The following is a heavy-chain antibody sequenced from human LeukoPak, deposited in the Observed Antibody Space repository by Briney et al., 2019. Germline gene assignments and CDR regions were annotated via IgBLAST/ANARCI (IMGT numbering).Heavy chain of an antibody. J-gene: IGHJ5*02. CDR2: ISGSGDST. CDR3: ANDSSGWYPAWFDP. Sequence: GGSLRLSCAASGFTFSSYAMSWVRQAPGKGLEWVSAISGSGDSTYYADSVKGRFTISRDNFKNTLYLQMNSLRAEDTAVYYCANDSSGWYPAWFDPWGQGTLVTVSS. V-gene: IGHV3-23*01. D-gene: IGHD6-19*01. CDR1: GFTFSSYA.